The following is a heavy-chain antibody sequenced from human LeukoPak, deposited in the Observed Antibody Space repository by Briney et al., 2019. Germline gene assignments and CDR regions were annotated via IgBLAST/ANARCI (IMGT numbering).Heavy chain of an antibody. CDR2: ISGSGGST. V-gene: IGHV3-23*01. CDR3: ARTYDFGRGPPGDAFDN. Sequence: PGGFLRLSCAASGFTFSSYAMSWVRQAPGKGLEWVSAISGSGGSTYYADSVQGRFTISRDNAQESVFLQMNSLRADDAAVYYCARTYDFGRGPPGDAFDNWGPGTLVTVSS. D-gene: IGHD3-3*01. CDR1: GFTFSSYA. J-gene: IGHJ3*02.